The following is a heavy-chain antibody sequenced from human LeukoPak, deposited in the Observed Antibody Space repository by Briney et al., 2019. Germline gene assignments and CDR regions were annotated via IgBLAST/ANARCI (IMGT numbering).Heavy chain of an antibody. J-gene: IGHJ4*01. CDR1: AINVTTNY. Sequence: PGGSLRLSCAASAINVTTNYMTWIRQAPGKGLKWFSLIYGDNAAYYAESVRGRFIISRDSLKNTLFLQMNSLRAEDTAVYYCVSSTGQQFIPYDYWGHGTHVTVSS. V-gene: IGHV3-66*02. D-gene: IGHD6-13*01. CDR3: VSSTGQQFIPYDY. CDR2: IYGDNAA.